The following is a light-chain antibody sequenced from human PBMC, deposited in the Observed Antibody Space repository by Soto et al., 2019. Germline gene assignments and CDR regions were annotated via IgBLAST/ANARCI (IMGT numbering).Light chain of an antibody. Sequence: QSALTQPPSASGSPGQSVTISCTGTSSDVGGYIHVCWYQQHPGKVPKLIIYEVSERPSGVPDRFSGSKSGNTASLTVSGLQADDEADYYCSSFAGNYWVLGGGTKLTVL. V-gene: IGLV2-8*01. CDR2: EVS. CDR1: SSDVGGYIH. CDR3: SSFAGNYWV. J-gene: IGLJ3*02.